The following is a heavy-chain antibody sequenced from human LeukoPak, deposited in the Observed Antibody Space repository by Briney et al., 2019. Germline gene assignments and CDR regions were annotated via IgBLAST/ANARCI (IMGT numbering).Heavy chain of an antibody. Sequence: ASVKVSCKASGYTFTSYGISWVRQAPGQGLEWMGWISAYNGNTNYAQKLQGRVTMTTDTSTSTAYMELRSLRSDDTAVYYCARRWVYCSSTSCHQPGDWFDPWGQGTLVTVSS. CDR2: ISAYNGNT. J-gene: IGHJ5*02. D-gene: IGHD2-2*01. V-gene: IGHV1-18*01. CDR3: ARRWVYCSSTSCHQPGDWFDP. CDR1: GYTFTSYG.